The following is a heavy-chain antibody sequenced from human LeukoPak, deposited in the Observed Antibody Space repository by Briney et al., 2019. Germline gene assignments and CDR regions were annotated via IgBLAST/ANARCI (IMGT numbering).Heavy chain of an antibody. D-gene: IGHD5-12*01. CDR2: ISSSSSTI. J-gene: IGHJ4*02. CDR1: GFTFSRYS. Sequence: QPGGSLRLSCAASGFTFSRYSMNWVRQAPGKGLVWVSYISSSSSTIYYADSVKGRFTISRDNAKNSLDLQMSSLRDEDTAVYYCARGADSGYENLVYWGQGTLVTVSS. V-gene: IGHV3-48*02. CDR3: ARGADSGYENLVY.